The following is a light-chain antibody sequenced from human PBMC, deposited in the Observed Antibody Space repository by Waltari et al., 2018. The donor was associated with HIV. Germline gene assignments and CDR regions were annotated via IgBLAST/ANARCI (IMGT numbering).Light chain of an antibody. CDR1: QAISSGY. J-gene: IGKJ2*02. V-gene: IGKV3-20*01. Sequence: VLTQSTATLSLSPGERAPLSCTASQAISSGYLAWYQQIRGQAPRLLIFGASSRATGIPDRFSGSGSETVFTLTISSLEPEDFAMYYCQQYGSSPCTFGQGTRLEIK. CDR2: GAS. CDR3: QQYGSSPCT.